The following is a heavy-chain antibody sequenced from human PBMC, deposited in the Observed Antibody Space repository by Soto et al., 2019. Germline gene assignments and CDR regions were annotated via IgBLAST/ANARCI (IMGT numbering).Heavy chain of an antibody. CDR1: GGSISSSSYY. V-gene: IGHV4-39*01. CDR3: AMSRLYYYDSSGYYGGYFGY. J-gene: IGHJ4*02. CDR2: IYYSGST. Sequence: LSLTCTVSGGSISSSSYYWGWIRQPPGKGLEWIGSIYYSGSTYYNPSLKSRVTISVDTSKNQFSLKLSSVTAADTAVYYCAMSRLYYYDSSGYYGGYFGYWGQGTLVTVSS. D-gene: IGHD3-22*01.